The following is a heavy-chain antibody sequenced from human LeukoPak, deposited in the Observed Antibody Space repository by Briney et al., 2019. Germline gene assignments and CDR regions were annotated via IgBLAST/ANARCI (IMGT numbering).Heavy chain of an antibody. V-gene: IGHV4-4*07. CDR3: AREDCTNGVCYSDY. Sequence: SETLSLTCTVSGGSISSCYWSWIRQPAGKGLEWIGRIYTSGSTNYNPSLKSRVTMSVDTSKNQFSLKLSSVTAADTAVYYCAREDCTNGVCYSDYWGQGTLVTVSS. D-gene: IGHD2-8*01. CDR1: GGSISSCY. CDR2: IYTSGST. J-gene: IGHJ4*02.